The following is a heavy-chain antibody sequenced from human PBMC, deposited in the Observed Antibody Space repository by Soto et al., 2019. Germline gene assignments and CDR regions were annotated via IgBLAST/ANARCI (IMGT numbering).Heavy chain of an antibody. Sequence: QVQLVQSGAEVKKPGSSVKVSCKASGGTFSIYAVSWVRQAPGQGLEWMGGIIPIIGTRNYAQRFQGRITTTGDESTSTAYMELSSLKSEATAVYYCARDLGSGYDPGDYWGQGTLVTVSS. CDR2: IIPIIGTR. CDR3: ARDLGSGYDPGDY. D-gene: IGHD5-12*01. J-gene: IGHJ4*02. V-gene: IGHV1-69*12. CDR1: GGTFSIYA.